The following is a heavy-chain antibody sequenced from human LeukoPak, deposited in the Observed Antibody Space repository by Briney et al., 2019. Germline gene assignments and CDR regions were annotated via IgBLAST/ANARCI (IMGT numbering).Heavy chain of an antibody. Sequence: SVKVSCKASGGTLSSYAISWVRQAPGQGLVWMGRIIPLLGVANYAQKFQGRVTISADESTSTAYMELSSLKSEDTAVYYFVREGHYSSDHGQDLYFQHWGQGTLVTVSS. CDR2: IIPLLGVA. CDR3: VREGHYSSDHGQDLYFQH. D-gene: IGHD6-19*01. V-gene: IGHV1-69*04. J-gene: IGHJ1*01. CDR1: GGTLSSYA.